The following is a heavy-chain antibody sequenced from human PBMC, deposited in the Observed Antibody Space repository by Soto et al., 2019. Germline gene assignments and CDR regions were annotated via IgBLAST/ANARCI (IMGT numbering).Heavy chain of an antibody. V-gene: IGHV3-13*01. D-gene: IGHD3-10*01. J-gene: IGHJ5*02. CDR1: GFIFSNFD. CDR2: IGFAGDT. CDR3: VRGLPGGFDP. Sequence: XVSLRLSCGASGFIFSNFDMHWVRQTTEKGLEWVSGIGFAGDTNYSGSVKGRFTISRENAKNSLFLQMNSLRVGDTAVYYCVRGLPGGFDPWGQGTLVTVSS.